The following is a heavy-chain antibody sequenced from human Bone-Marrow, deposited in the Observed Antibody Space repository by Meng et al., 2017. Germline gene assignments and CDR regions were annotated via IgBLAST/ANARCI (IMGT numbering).Heavy chain of an antibody. D-gene: IGHD4-11*01. CDR1: GVTLSGSG. Sequence: GESRGALVRPGGALNLCVAAAGVTLSGSGFNWVRQASGKGLGWVGRIETKPNNYATSYGESLRGRFTISRDDSKNMAYLQMNSLETEDTALYYCTIYTRGHIWGQGSMVTVSS. J-gene: IGHJ3*02. CDR2: IETKPNNYAT. CDR3: TIYTRGHI. V-gene: IGHV3-73*01.